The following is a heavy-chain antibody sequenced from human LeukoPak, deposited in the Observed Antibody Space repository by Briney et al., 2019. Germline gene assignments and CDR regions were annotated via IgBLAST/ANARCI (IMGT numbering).Heavy chain of an antibody. V-gene: IGHV4-4*02. CDR2: IYHSGST. Sequence: SETLSLTCAVSGGSISSSNWWSWVRQPPGKGLEWIGEIYHSGSTNYNPSLKSRVTISVDKSKNQFSLKLSSVTAADTAVYYCASLRALLGDYYYGMDVWGKGTTVTVSS. CDR1: GGSISSSNW. J-gene: IGHJ6*04. CDR3: ASLRALLGDYYYGMDV.